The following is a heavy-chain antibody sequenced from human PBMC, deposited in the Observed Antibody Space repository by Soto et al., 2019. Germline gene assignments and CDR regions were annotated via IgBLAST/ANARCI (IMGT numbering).Heavy chain of an antibody. CDR3: ARDATVGATFYRHGMDV. Sequence: QVQLVQSGAEVKRPGASVKVSCKTSGYTFADHYIHWLRRTPVQGFEWVGIIHPGGGFTGYAEKFQGRVTKTSDTSTSTVYMELSSLRSEDTAMYYCARDATVGATFYRHGMDVWGQGTTVTVSS. CDR1: GYTFADHY. CDR2: IHPGGGFT. V-gene: IGHV1-46*01. D-gene: IGHD1-26*01. J-gene: IGHJ6*02.